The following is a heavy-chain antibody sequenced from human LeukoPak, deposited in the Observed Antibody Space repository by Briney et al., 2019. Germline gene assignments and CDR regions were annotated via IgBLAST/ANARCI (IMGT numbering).Heavy chain of an antibody. Sequence: GGSLGLYYAGSGFTFQMYEMNWVRQAPGKGLEWVSYISSTGSTIYYADSVKGRFTIYRDNAKNSLYLQMNSLRAEDTAIYYCARGFGTRGLFLLWRQGTLVTVSS. D-gene: IGHD2/OR15-2a*01. CDR3: ARGFGTRGLFLL. CDR1: GFTFQMYE. CDR2: ISSTGSTI. J-gene: IGHJ4*02. V-gene: IGHV3-48*03.